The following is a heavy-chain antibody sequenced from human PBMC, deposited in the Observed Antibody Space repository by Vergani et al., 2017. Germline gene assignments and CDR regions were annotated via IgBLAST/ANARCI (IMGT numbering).Heavy chain of an antibody. CDR3: ARDVTMVRGRYYYYVMDV. Sequence: EVQLVESGGGLVKPGGSLRLSCAASGFTFSSYSMNWVRQAPGKGLEWVSSISSSSSYIYYADSVKGRFTISRDNAKNSLYLQMNSLRAEDTAVYYCARDVTMVRGRYYYYVMDVWGQGTTVTVSS. D-gene: IGHD3-10*01. V-gene: IGHV3-21*01. CDR2: ISSSSSYI. J-gene: IGHJ6*02. CDR1: GFTFSSYS.